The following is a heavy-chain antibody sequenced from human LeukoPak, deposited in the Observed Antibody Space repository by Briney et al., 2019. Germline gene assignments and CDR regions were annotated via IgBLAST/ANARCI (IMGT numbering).Heavy chain of an antibody. D-gene: IGHD3-3*01. Sequence: GASVKVSCKASGYTFTSYYMHWVRQAPGQGLEWMGIINPSGGSTSYEQKFQGRVTMTRDMSTSTAYMELSRLTSDDTAVYYCARGQGLQGLTIFGVVPTYYMDVWGKGTTVTVSS. CDR2: INPSGGST. CDR3: ARGQGLQGLTIFGVVPTYYMDV. J-gene: IGHJ6*03. V-gene: IGHV1-46*01. CDR1: GYTFTSYY.